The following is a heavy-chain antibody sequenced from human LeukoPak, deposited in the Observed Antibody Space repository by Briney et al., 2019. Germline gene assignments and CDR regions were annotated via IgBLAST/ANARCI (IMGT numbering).Heavy chain of an antibody. CDR2: ISGSGGTT. D-gene: IGHD1-1*01. CDR3: AKDSFALEPRNWFDP. CDR1: GFTFSTYA. Sequence: PGGSLRLSCAASGFTFSTYAMSWVRQAPGKGLGWVSAISGSGGTTYYADSVKGRFTISRDNSKNTLYLQINSLRAEDTAVYYCAKDSFALEPRNWFDPWGQGTLVTVSS. V-gene: IGHV3-23*01. J-gene: IGHJ5*02.